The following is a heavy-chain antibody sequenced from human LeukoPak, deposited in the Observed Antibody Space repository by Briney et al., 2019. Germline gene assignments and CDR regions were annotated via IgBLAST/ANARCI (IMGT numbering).Heavy chain of an antibody. J-gene: IGHJ4*02. CDR1: GYSFTSDW. CDR2: IYPGDSDT. V-gene: IGHV5-51*01. CDR3: FDY. D-gene: IGHD5-24*01. Sequence: GESLKISCEGSGYSFTSDWIGWVRQMPGKGLEWMGIIYPGDSDTRYSPSFQGQVTISADKSISTAYLQCCARRTTQDGYNSGFDYWGQGTLVTVSS.